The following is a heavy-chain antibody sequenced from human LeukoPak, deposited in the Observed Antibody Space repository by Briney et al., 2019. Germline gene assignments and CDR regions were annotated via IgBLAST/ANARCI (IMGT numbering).Heavy chain of an antibody. J-gene: IGHJ4*02. CDR3: ARLEAEYFSSSWWY. CDR1: GGSFSGYY. V-gene: IGHV4-34*01. CDR2: INHSGST. Sequence: SETLSLTCAVYGGSFSGYYWSWIRQPPGKGLEWIGEINHSGSTNYNPSLKSRVTISVDTSKNQFSLKLSSVTAADTAVYYCARLEAEYFSSSWWYWGQGTLSPSPQ. D-gene: IGHD6-13*01.